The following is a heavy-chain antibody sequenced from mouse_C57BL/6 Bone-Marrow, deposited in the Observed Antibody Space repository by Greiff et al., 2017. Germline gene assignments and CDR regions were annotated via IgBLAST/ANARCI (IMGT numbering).Heavy chain of an antibody. CDR3: ARIPVGLPEAMDY. J-gene: IGHJ4*01. CDR2: IWWDDDK. Sequence: QVTLKECGPGILQPSQTLSLTCSFSGFSLSTFGMGVGWIRQPSGKGLEWLAHIWWDDDKYYHPALKSRLTISKDTAKNQVFLKIANVDTADTATYYCARIPVGLPEAMDYWGQGTSVTVSS. CDR1: GFSLSTFGMG. V-gene: IGHV8-8*01.